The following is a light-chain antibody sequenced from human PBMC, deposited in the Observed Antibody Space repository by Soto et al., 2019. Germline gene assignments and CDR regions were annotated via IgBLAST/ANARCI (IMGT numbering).Light chain of an antibody. CDR2: GAS. J-gene: IGKJ2*01. Sequence: EIVMTQSPATLSVSPGERATLSCRASQSVSSNLAWYQQKPGQAPRLLIYGASTRATGIPARFSGSGSGTEFTLTISSLQSEDFAFYYCQQYNNWPRTFGPGTKLEI. V-gene: IGKV3-15*01. CDR3: QQYNNWPRT. CDR1: QSVSSN.